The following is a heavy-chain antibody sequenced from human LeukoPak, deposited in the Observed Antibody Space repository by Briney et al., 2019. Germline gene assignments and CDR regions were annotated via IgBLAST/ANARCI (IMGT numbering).Heavy chain of an antibody. CDR3: ARIVDPYYDILTGYYSPGYFDY. J-gene: IGHJ4*02. CDR2: ISAYNGNT. CDR1: GYTFTSYG. Sequence: ASVKVSCKASGYTFTSYGISWVRQAPGQGLEWMGWISAYNGNTNYAQKLQGRVTMTTDTSTSTAYMELRSLRSDDTAVYYCARIVDPYYDILTGYYSPGYFDYWGQGTLVTASS. D-gene: IGHD3-9*01. V-gene: IGHV1-18*01.